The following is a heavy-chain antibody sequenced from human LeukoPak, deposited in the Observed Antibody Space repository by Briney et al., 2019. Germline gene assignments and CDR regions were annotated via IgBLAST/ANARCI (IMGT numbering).Heavy chain of an antibody. V-gene: IGHV4-61*02. Sequence: SETLSLTCTVSGGSISSGSYYWSWIRQPAGKGLEWIGRIYTSGSTNYNPSRKSRVTISVDTSKNQFSLKLSSVTAADTAVYYCAGFWSGYYGFDYWGQGTLVTVSS. CDR2: IYTSGST. D-gene: IGHD3-3*01. CDR3: AGFWSGYYGFDY. J-gene: IGHJ4*02. CDR1: GGSISSGSYY.